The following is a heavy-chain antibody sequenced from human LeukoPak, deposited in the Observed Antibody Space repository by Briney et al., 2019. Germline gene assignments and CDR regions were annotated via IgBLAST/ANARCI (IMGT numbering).Heavy chain of an antibody. CDR2: ILYTGST. V-gene: IGHV4-59*01. CDR3: ARAPGSAYYPYYYMDV. D-gene: IGHD6-19*01. J-gene: IGHJ6*03. CDR1: GGSISTYY. Sequence: SETLSLTCTVSGGSISTYYWNWIRQPPGKGLEWIGYILYTGSTNYNPSLKSRVTISVDTSKNQFSLNLNSVTAADTAEYYCARAPGSAYYPYYYMDVWGKGTTVTVSS.